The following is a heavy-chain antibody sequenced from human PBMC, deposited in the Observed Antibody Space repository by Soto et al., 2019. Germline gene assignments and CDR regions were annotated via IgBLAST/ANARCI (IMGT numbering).Heavy chain of an antibody. Sequence: PGESLKISFKGSGYKFTTYWICWVRQTPVKGLEWMGIFYPGDSDSRYSPSFRGQVTFSADKSVSTAYLQWSSLKASDTAIYYCTRHMKSTMTTYAFEIFGQRTMVTV. CDR2: FYPGDSDS. CDR1: GYKFTTYW. V-gene: IGHV5-51*01. CDR3: TRHMKSTMTTYAFEI. D-gene: IGHD4-17*01. J-gene: IGHJ3*02.